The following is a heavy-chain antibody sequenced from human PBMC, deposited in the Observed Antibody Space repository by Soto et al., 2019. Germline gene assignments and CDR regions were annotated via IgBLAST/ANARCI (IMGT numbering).Heavy chain of an antibody. D-gene: IGHD6-13*01. CDR1: GGSISSSSYY. J-gene: IGHJ4*02. Sequence: ETLSLTCTVSGGSISSSSYYWGWIRQPPGKGLEWIGSIYYSGSTYYNPSLKSRVTISVDTSKNQFSLKLSSVTAADTAVYYCASLSYPGYSSSWYYFDYWGQGTLVTVSS. CDR2: IYYSGST. V-gene: IGHV4-39*01. CDR3: ASLSYPGYSSSWYYFDY.